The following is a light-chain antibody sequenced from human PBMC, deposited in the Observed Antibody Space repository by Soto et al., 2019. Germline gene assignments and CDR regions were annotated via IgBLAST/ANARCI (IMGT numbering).Light chain of an antibody. CDR1: QSINSY. V-gene: IGKV1-39*01. J-gene: IGKJ1*01. CDR2: AAS. CDR3: HQSHSTPWA. Sequence: EIQMTQSPSSPSEYKGDRVTITCRASQSINSYLNWYQQKPGKAPKLLISAASSLQSGVPSRVSGSGSGTDFTLTISSLQPEDFATYYCHQSHSTPWAFGQGTKVDIK.